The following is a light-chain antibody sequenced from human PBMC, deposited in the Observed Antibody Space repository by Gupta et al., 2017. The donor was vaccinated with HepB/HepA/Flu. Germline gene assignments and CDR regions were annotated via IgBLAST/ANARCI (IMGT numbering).Light chain of an antibody. J-gene: IGKJ5*01. CDR2: WAS. V-gene: IGKV4-1*01. Sequence: DIVMTQSPDSLAVSLGERATINCKSSQNVLYSNNKDILAWYQQKPGRPPKLLISWASTRESGVLDEISGSRSARAFTLPIISRLAADEAVYYCQLDADTRLTFGQGTRLEIK. CDR1: QNVLYSNNKDI. CDR3: QLDADTRLT.